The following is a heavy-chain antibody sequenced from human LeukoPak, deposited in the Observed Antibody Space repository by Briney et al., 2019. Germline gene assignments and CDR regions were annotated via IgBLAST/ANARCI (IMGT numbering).Heavy chain of an antibody. V-gene: IGHV4-31*03. Sequence: PSETLSLTCTGSGGSISSGGYYWNWIRQHPGKGLEWIRYIYNSGSTYYNPSLKSRCTISVDTSKNQLSLRLSSVTAADTAVYYCARGFCTNGACSSDYFDYWGQGTLVTVSS. CDR3: ARGFCTNGACSSDYFDY. CDR1: GGSISSGGYY. CDR2: IYNSGST. J-gene: IGHJ4*02. D-gene: IGHD2-8*01.